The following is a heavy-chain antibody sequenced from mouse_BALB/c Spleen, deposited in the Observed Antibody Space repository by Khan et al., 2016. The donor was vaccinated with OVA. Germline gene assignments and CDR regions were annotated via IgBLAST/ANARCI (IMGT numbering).Heavy chain of an antibody. CDR1: GYSFTGYY. Sequence: VQLQQSGPDLVKPGASVKMSCKASGYSFTGYYMNWVKRSHGKSLESIGRVNPNTGNINYNQKFKDKAILIVDTSSSTAYMELRSLTSEDSAVYYCARGYDFFAYWGQGTLVTVSA. V-gene: IGHV1-26*01. D-gene: IGHD2-14*01. CDR2: VNPNTGNI. CDR3: ARGYDFFAY. J-gene: IGHJ3*01.